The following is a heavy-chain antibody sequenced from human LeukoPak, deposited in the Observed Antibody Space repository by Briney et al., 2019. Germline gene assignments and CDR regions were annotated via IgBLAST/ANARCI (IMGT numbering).Heavy chain of an antibody. J-gene: IGHJ3*02. CDR3: AKEATRDMIRFGGAIVSDAFDI. CDR2: IRYDGSNK. D-gene: IGHD3-16*02. V-gene: IGHV3-30*02. Sequence: GGSLTLSCAVSGFTFSSYGMHWVRQAPGKGRVWVGFIRYDGSNKYYADPVKGRLTIYRDNSKNALYLRMNCMRAEDMAVYYWAKEATRDMIRFGGAIVSDAFDIWGQGTMVTVSS. CDR1: GFTFSSYG.